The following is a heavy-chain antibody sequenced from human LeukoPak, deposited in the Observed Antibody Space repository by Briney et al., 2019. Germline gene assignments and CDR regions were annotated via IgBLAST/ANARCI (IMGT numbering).Heavy chain of an antibody. CDR3: ARGLGYYYGSGSYYNP. CDR1: GGSFSGYY. Sequence: PSETLSLTCAVYGGSFSGYYWSWIRRPPGKGLEWIGEINHSGSTNYNPSLKSRVTISVDTSKNQFSLKLSSVTAADTAVYYCARGLGYYYGSGSYYNPLGQGTLVTVSS. V-gene: IGHV4-34*01. D-gene: IGHD3-10*01. CDR2: INHSGST. J-gene: IGHJ5*02.